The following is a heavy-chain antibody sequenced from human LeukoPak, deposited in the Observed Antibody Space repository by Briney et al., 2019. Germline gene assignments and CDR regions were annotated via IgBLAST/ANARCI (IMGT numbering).Heavy chain of an antibody. CDR1: GFTFDDYG. Sequence: GSLRLSCAASGFTFDDYGMSWVRQAPGKGLEWVSGINWNGGSTGYADSVKGRFTISRDNAKNSLYLQMNSLRAEDTALYYCARDYDSSGYSDAFDIWGQGTMVTVSS. D-gene: IGHD3-22*01. J-gene: IGHJ3*02. V-gene: IGHV3-20*04. CDR2: INWNGGST. CDR3: ARDYDSSGYSDAFDI.